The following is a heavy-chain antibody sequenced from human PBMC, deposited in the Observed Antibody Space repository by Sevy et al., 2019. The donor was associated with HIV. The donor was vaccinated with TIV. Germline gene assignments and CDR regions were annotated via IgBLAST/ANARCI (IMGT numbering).Heavy chain of an antibody. J-gene: IGHJ4*02. CDR3: AKAPRETYYYDSSGYFPLDY. V-gene: IGHV3-30*02. D-gene: IGHD3-22*01. CDR2: IRYDGSNK. Sequence: GGSLRLSCAASGFTFSSYGMHWVRQAPGKGLEWVALIRYDGSNKYYADSVKGRFTISRDNSKNTLYLQMNSLRAEDTAVYYCAKAPRETYYYDSSGYFPLDYWGQGTLVTVSS. CDR1: GFTFSSYG.